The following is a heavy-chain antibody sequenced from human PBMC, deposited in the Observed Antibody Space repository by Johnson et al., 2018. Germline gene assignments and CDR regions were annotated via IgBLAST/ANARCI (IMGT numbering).Heavy chain of an antibody. CDR1: GFDFSYYW. CDR2: IQNDGTRT. Sequence: VQLQESGGGLVQPGGSLRLSCAASGFDFSYYWMHWIRQAPGKGLVWVSHIQNDGTRTTYADSVKGRFTISRDNAKNTLSLQMNSLRAEDTAVYYCARVASTTYAFDIWGQGTMVTVSS. D-gene: IGHD1-1*01. J-gene: IGHJ3*02. V-gene: IGHV3-74*01. CDR3: ARVASTTYAFDI.